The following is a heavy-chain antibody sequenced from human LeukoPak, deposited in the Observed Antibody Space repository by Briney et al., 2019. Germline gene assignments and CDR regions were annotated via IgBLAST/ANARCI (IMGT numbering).Heavy chain of an antibody. D-gene: IGHD3-9*01. Sequence: ASVKVSCKASGYTFTSYGISWVRQAPGQGLEWMGWISSYNGNTNYAQKLQGRATMTTDTCTSTAYMELRSLRSDDTAVYYCARGSFPSDDILTGPFDNWGQGTLVTVSS. CDR1: GYTFTSYG. CDR2: ISSYNGNT. J-gene: IGHJ4*02. V-gene: IGHV1-18*01. CDR3: ARGSFPSDDILTGPFDN.